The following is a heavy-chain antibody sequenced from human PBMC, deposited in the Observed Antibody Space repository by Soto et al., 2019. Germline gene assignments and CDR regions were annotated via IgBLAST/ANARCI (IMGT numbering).Heavy chain of an antibody. CDR2: IYHSGST. Sequence: QVQLQESGPGLVKPSGTLSLTCAVSGGSISSSNWWSLVRQPPGKGMEWIGEIYHSGSTHYNPSLKSRVTISVDKSKNQFSLKLSSVTAADTAVYYCARFGIGYSYGRSYYYYGMDVWGQGTTVTVSS. CDR3: ARFGIGYSYGRSYYYYGMDV. J-gene: IGHJ6*02. CDR1: GGSISSSNW. V-gene: IGHV4-4*02. D-gene: IGHD5-18*01.